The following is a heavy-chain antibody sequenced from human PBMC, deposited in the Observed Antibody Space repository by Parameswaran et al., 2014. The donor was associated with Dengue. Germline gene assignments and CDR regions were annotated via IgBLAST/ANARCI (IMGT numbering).Heavy chain of an antibody. CDR3: ARDGDLWYIDV. D-gene: IGHD2-21*01. J-gene: IGHJ6*03. CDR2: ITPYNGDT. V-gene: IGHV1-18*01. Sequence: WVRQAPGQGLELMGWITPYNGDTYYEQKFEGRVTMTTDTSTSTVYMELRSLTSDDTAVYYCARDGDLWYIDVWGKGTTVTVSS.